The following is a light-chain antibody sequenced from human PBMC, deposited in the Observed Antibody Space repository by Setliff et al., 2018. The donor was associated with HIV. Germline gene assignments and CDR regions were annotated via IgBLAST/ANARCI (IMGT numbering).Light chain of an antibody. CDR1: RSDVGNTLS. J-gene: IGLJ3*02. Sequence: QSALTQPASVSGSPGQSITIACTGSRSDVGNTLSVSWYQQNVGEVPKLLIYEVDRRPSGISHRFSGSKSGHTASLTTSGLHVEDEADYYCCSYGSGYIWVFCGGTKVTV. V-gene: IGLV2-23*02. CDR2: EVD. CDR3: CSYGSGYIWV.